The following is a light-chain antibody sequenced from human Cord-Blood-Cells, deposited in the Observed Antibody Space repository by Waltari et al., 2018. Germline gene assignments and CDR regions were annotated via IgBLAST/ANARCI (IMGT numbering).Light chain of an antibody. Sequence: DIQMTQSHSTLSASVGDRVTITCRASQSISSWLAWYQQKPGKAPKLLIYKASSLESGVPSRFSGSGSGTEFTLTISSLQPDDFATYYCQQYNSPLTFGGGTKVEIK. CDR1: QSISSW. CDR2: KAS. V-gene: IGKV1-5*03. CDR3: QQYNSPLT. J-gene: IGKJ4*01.